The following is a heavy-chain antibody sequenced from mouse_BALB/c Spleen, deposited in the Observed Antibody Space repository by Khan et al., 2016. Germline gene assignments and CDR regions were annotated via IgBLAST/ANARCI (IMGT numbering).Heavy chain of an antibody. J-gene: IGHJ1*01. D-gene: IGHD2-14*01. CDR1: GFTCSDAW. V-gene: IGHV6-6*01. CDR3: IRRDHRYDGWYFDV. Sequence: EVKLEVSGGGLVQPGGSMKLSCAASGFTCSDAWMDWVRQSPEKGLESVAEIRSKANNHATYYAESVKGRFTISRDDSKSSVYLQMHSLRAEDTGIYYCIRRDHRYDGWYFDVWGAGTTVTVSS. CDR2: IRSKANNHAT.